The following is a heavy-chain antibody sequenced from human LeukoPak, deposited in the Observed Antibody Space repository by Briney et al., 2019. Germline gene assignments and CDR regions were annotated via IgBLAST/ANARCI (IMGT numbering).Heavy chain of an antibody. CDR3: ARGPGAVAGLVDY. CDR2: INHSGST. CDR1: GGSFSGYY. J-gene: IGHJ4*02. Sequence: SETLSLTCAVYGGSFSGYYWSWIRQPPGKGLEWIGEINHSGSTNYNPSLKSRVTISVDTSKNQFSLKLSSVTAADTAVYYCARGPGAVAGLVDYWGQGTLVTVSS. V-gene: IGHV4-34*01. D-gene: IGHD6-19*01.